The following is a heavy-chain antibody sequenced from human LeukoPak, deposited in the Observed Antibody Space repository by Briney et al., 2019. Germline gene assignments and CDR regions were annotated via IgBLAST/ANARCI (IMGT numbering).Heavy chain of an antibody. CDR3: AKGSKILEWLVRYYYFDY. Sequence: GGSLRLSCAASGFTFSNYAMSWVRQAPGKGLEWVSAISGSGGSTYYADSVKGRFTISRDNSKNTLYLQMNSLRAEDTAVYYCAKGSKILEWLVRYYYFDYWGQGTLVTVSS. CDR1: GFTFSNYA. V-gene: IGHV3-23*01. J-gene: IGHJ4*02. CDR2: ISGSGGST. D-gene: IGHD3-3*01.